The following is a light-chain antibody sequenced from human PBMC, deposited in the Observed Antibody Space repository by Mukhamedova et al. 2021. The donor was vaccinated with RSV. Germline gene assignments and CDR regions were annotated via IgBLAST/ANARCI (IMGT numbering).Light chain of an antibody. Sequence: GKVPKWLISKASNLQSGAPSRFSGSGSGTEFTLTISSLQPEDFAAYYCLQYNTYPYTFGQGTKLEIK. CDR3: LQYNTYPYT. J-gene: IGKJ2*01. CDR2: KAS. V-gene: IGKV1-17*03.